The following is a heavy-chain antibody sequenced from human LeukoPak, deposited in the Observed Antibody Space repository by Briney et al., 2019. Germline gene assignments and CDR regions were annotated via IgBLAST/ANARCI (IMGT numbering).Heavy chain of an antibody. J-gene: IGHJ6*03. Sequence: PGGSLRLSCAASGFTFSSYSMNWVPQAPGKGLEWVSSISSSSSYIYYADSVKGRFTISRDNAKNSLYLQMNSLRAEDTAVYYCARDGSGSYYNFPPSDMDVWGKGTTVTVSS. CDR2: ISSSSSYI. CDR3: ARDGSGSYYNFPPSDMDV. D-gene: IGHD3-10*01. CDR1: GFTFSSYS. V-gene: IGHV3-21*01.